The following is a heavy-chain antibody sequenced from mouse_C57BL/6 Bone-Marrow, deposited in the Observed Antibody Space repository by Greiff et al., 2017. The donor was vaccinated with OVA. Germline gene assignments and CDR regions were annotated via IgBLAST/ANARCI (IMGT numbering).Heavy chain of an antibody. D-gene: IGHD2-2*01. J-gene: IGHJ3*01. CDR2: IDPEDGDT. CDR3: TRYGYDEGTVAY. Sequence: VQLKQSGAELVRPGASVKLSCTASGFNIKDYYMHWVKQRPEQGLEWIGRIDPEDGDTEYAPKFPGKATMTADTSSNTAYLQLSSLTSEDTAVYYCTRYGYDEGTVAYWGQGTLVTVSA. V-gene: IGHV14-1*01. CDR1: GFNIKDYY.